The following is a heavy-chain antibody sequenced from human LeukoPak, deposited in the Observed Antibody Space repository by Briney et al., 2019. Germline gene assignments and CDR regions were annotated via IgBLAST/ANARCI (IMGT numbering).Heavy chain of an antibody. CDR1: GFTFSSYA. CDR3: ARAAGVRNWFVP. CDR2: ISFDESHE. V-gene: IGHV3-30*14. Sequence: GGSLRLSCVASGFTFSSYAMNWVRQAPGKGLEWAAVISFDESHEYYADSVKGRFTISRDNSRNTVYLQMDSLRAEDTAVYYCARAAGVRNWFVPWGQGTLVTVSS. J-gene: IGHJ5*02. D-gene: IGHD6-13*01.